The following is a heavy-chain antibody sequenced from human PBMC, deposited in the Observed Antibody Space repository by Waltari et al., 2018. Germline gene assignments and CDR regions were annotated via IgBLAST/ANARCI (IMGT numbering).Heavy chain of an antibody. CDR3: ARAVAAAAFDVFDI. CDR2: SKHSGGT. CDR1: GGSFSGYY. Sequence: QVQLQQWGAGLLKPSETLSLTCAVYGGSFSGYYWSWIRQPPGKGLEWIGESKHSGGTKYTPVLKSLVTISAETTKNEFSLKRRAVPAVDTAVYYCARAVAAAAFDVFDIWGQVTIVTVSA. V-gene: IGHV4-34*01. J-gene: IGHJ3*02. D-gene: IGHD6-13*01.